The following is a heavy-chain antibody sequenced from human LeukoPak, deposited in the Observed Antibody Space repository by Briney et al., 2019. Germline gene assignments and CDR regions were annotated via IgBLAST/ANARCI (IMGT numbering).Heavy chain of an antibody. J-gene: IGHJ4*02. CDR2: IIPIFGTA. V-gene: IGHV1-69*06. CDR3: ARDQPNYFDSSGYYSPLNFDY. D-gene: IGHD3-22*01. CDR1: GGTFSSYA. Sequence: ASVKVSCKASGGTFSSYAISWVRQAPGQGLEWMGGIIPIFGTANYAQKFQGRVTITADKSTSTAYMELSSLRSEDTAVYYCARDQPNYFDSSGYYSPLNFDYWGQGTLVTVSS.